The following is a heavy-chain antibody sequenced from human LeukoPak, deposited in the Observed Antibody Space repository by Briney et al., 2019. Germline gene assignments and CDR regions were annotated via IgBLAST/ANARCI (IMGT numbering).Heavy chain of an antibody. CDR2: IHPNGGTK. J-gene: IGHJ4*02. Sequence: GGSLRLSCAASGLTFINSWMSWVRQAPGKGLEWVANIHPNGGTKNYVDSVRGRFTISRDNAANSLYLQMNSLRVEDTAVYYCASTFPYCSGINCALWAQGILVTVAS. D-gene: IGHD2-15*01. CDR3: ASTFPYCSGINCAL. V-gene: IGHV3-7*01. CDR1: GLTFINSW.